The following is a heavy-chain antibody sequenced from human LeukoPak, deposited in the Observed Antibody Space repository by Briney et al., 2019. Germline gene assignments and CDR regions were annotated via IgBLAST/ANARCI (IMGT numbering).Heavy chain of an antibody. Sequence: GGSLRLSCAASGFTFSSYGMHWVRQAPGKGLEWVSVITYDGGNKYYADSVKGRFTISRDNSKNTLYLQMNSLRAEDTAIYYCARLIGWEVGNYFDYWSKGTLVTVSS. CDR2: ITYDGGNK. CDR3: ARLIGWEVGNYFDY. D-gene: IGHD1-26*01. J-gene: IGHJ4*02. CDR1: GFTFSSYG. V-gene: IGHV3-30*03.